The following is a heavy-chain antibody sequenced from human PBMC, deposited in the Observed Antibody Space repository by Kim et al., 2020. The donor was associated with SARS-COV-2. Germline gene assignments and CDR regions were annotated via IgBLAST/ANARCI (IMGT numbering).Heavy chain of an antibody. Sequence: SETLSLTCTVSGGSISSYYWSWIRQPPGKGLEWIGYIYYSGSTNYNPSLKSRVTISVDTSKNQFSLKLSSVTAADTAVYYCARDGVNTGFDYWGQGTLVT. V-gene: IGHV4-59*01. D-gene: IGHD3-10*01. CDR2: IYYSGST. J-gene: IGHJ4*02. CDR1: GGSISSYY. CDR3: ARDGVNTGFDY.